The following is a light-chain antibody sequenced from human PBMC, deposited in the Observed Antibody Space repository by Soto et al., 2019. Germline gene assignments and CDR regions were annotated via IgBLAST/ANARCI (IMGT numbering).Light chain of an antibody. CDR2: DAS. J-gene: IGKJ3*01. CDR1: QSLGIW. Sequence: DIQMTQSPSTLSASVGDRVTITCRASQSLGIWLAWHQQKPGKAPKLLIYDASTLKSGVPSRFSGSGSGTKFTLTISSLQPDDFATYYCQEYNSAPFTFGPGTKVDIK. CDR3: QEYNSAPFT. V-gene: IGKV1-5*01.